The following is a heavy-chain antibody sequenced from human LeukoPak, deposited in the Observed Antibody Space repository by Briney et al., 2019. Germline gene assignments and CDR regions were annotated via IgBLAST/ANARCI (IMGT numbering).Heavy chain of an antibody. CDR2: IRYDGSNK. CDR3: AKETYYYDSSGYYSYYFDY. Sequence: RRSLRLSCAASGFTSSSYGMHWVRQAPGKGLEWVAFIRYDGSNKYYADSVKGRFTISRDNSKNTLYLQMNSLRAEDTAVYYCAKETYYYDSSGYYSYYFDYWGQGTLVTVSS. D-gene: IGHD3-22*01. CDR1: GFTSSSYG. V-gene: IGHV3-30*02. J-gene: IGHJ4*02.